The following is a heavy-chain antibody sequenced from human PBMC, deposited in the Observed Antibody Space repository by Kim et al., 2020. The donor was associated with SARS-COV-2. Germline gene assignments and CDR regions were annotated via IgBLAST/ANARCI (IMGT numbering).Heavy chain of an antibody. CDR1: GGSFSGYY. V-gene: IGHV4-34*01. CDR3: ARGRRHITVILVVITERPPYLDY. D-gene: IGHD3-22*01. Sequence: SETLSLTCAVYGGSFSGYYWSWIRQPPGKGLEWIGEINHSGSTNYNPSLKSRVTISVDTSKNQFSLKLSSVTAADTAVYYCARGRRHITVILVVITERPPYLDYWGQGTLVTVSS. J-gene: IGHJ4*02. CDR2: INHSGST.